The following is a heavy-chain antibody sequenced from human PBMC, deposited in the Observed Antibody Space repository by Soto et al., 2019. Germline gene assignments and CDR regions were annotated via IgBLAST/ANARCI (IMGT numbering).Heavy chain of an antibody. D-gene: IGHD3-10*01. V-gene: IGHV1-3*01. CDR2: INAGNGNT. CDR3: ARVLQSRGYYYYYYMDV. Sequence: QVQLVQSGAEVKKPGASVKVSCKASGYTFTSYAMHWVRQAPGQRLEWMGWINAGNGNTKYSQKFQGRVTITRDTSASTAYMELSSLRSEDTAVYYCARVLQSRGYYYYYYMDVWGKGTTVTVSS. CDR1: GYTFTSYA. J-gene: IGHJ6*03.